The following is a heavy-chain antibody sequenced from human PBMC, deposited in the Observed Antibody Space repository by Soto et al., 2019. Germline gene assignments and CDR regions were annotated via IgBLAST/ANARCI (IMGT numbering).Heavy chain of an antibody. CDR2: IYCSGST. J-gene: IGHJ3*02. CDR1: GGSISSYY. CDR3: ARGPGVWGAFDI. D-gene: IGHD3-16*01. V-gene: IGHV4-59*01. Sequence: PSETLSLTCTVSGGSISSYYWSWIRQPPGKGLEWIGYIYCSGSTNYNPSLKSRVTISVDTSKNQFSLKLSSVTAADTAVYYCARGPGVWGAFDIWGQGTMVTV.